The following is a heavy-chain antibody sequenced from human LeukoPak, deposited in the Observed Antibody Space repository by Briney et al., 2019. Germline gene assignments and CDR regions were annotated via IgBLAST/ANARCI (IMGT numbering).Heavy chain of an antibody. J-gene: IGHJ4*02. D-gene: IGHD4-17*01. CDR2: ISSSSTYI. CDR3: ARDLRTHGYGDYAN. Sequence: GGSLRLSCAASGFTFSSYAMNWVRQAPGKGLEWVSSISSSSTYIYYADSVKGRFTISRDNAKNSLYLQMNSLRAEDTAVYYCARDLRTHGYGDYANWGQGTLVTVSS. V-gene: IGHV3-21*01. CDR1: GFTFSSYA.